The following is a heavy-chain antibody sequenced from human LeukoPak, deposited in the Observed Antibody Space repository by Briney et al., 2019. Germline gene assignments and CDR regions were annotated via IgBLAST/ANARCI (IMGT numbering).Heavy chain of an antibody. Sequence: PGGSLRLSCAASGFTFSRYWMSWVRQAPGKGLEWVANIKQDGSEKYYVDSVKGRFTISRDNAKNSLYLQMNSLRAEDTAVYYCAKGYSTSWYIVGYYFDYWGQGTPVTVSS. CDR1: GFTFSRYW. J-gene: IGHJ4*02. V-gene: IGHV3-7*01. CDR3: AKGYSTSWYIVGYYFDY. D-gene: IGHD6-13*01. CDR2: IKQDGSEK.